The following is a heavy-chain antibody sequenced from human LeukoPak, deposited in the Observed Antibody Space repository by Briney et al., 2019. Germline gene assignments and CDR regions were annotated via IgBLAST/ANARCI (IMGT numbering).Heavy chain of an antibody. CDR3: AKGGRYSSSKPPDY. Sequence: GGSLRLSCAASGFTFRSYAMSWVRQAPGEGLEWVSAISGSGGSTYYADSVKGRFTISRDNSKNTLYLQMNSLRAADTAVYYCAKGGRYSSSKPPDYWGQGTLVTVSS. D-gene: IGHD6-6*01. CDR2: ISGSGGST. V-gene: IGHV3-23*01. CDR1: GFTFRSYA. J-gene: IGHJ4*02.